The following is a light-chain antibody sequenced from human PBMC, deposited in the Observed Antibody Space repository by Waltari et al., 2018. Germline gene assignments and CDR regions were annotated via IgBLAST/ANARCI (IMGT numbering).Light chain of an antibody. CDR3: SSYAGGSSLM. V-gene: IGLV2-8*01. CDR2: EVT. CDR1: STAVEGYDP. Sequence: QSALTQPPSASGSLGQSITISCTGISTAVEGYDPVFWYQQHPGKAPKLLIYEVTKRPSGVPDRFSGSKSDNPASLAVSGLQAEDEADYYCSSYAGGSSLMFGGGTKLTVL. J-gene: IGLJ3*02.